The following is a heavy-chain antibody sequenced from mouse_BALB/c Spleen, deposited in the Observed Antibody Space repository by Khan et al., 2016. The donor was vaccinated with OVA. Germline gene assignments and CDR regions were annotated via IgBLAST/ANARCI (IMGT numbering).Heavy chain of an antibody. D-gene: IGHD2-4*01. V-gene: IGHV1-80*01. CDR3: ARSAMITSDY. CDR1: GYAFSSYW. Sequence: QVQLQQPGAELVRPGSSVKISCKASGYAFSSYWMNWVKQRPGQGLEWIGQIYPGDGDTNYNRKFKGKATLTADKSSSTAYMQLSSLTSEDSAVYFCARSAMITSDYWGQGTTLTVSS. J-gene: IGHJ2*01. CDR2: IYPGDGDT.